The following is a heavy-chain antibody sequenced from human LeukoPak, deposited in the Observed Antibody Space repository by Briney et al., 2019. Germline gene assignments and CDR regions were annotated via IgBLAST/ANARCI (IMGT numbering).Heavy chain of an antibody. J-gene: IGHJ4*02. Sequence: GASVKVSCKASGYTFTNYAMNWVRQAPGQGLEWMGWIHPSTGNPTYAQGFTGRFVFSLDTSVSTTYLQISSLKAEDTAVYYCARAYQRLGCLSLPDYWGQGTLVTVSS. V-gene: IGHV7-4-1*02. CDR1: GYTFTNYA. CDR2: IHPSTGNP. CDR3: ARAYQRLGCLSLPDY. D-gene: IGHD3-16*02.